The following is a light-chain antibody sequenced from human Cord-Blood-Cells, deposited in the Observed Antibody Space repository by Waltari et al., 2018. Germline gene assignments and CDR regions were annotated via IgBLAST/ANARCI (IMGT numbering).Light chain of an antibody. J-gene: IGKJ1*01. Sequence: DIVMTQSPDSLAVSLGERATINCKSSQRVFYSSNNKNYLAWYQQKQGQPPNLLIYWASTRESGVPDRFSGSGSGTDFALTISSLQAEDVAVYYCQQYYSTPPWTFGQGTKVEIK. CDR2: WAS. CDR1: QRVFYSSNNKNY. V-gene: IGKV4-1*01. CDR3: QQYYSTPPWT.